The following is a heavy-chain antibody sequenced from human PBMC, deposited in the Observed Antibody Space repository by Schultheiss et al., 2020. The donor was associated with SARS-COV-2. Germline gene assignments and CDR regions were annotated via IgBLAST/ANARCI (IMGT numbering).Heavy chain of an antibody. CDR1: GGSISSSSYY. V-gene: IGHV4-39*07. J-gene: IGHJ4*02. D-gene: IGHD3-22*01. CDR2: IYYSGST. Sequence: SQTLSLTCTVSGGSISSSSYYWGWIRQPPGKGLEWIGSIYYSGSTYYNPSLKSRVTISVDTSKNQFSLKLSSVTAADTAVYYCARAYSSGSLFDYWGQGTLVTVSS. CDR3: ARAYSSGSLFDY.